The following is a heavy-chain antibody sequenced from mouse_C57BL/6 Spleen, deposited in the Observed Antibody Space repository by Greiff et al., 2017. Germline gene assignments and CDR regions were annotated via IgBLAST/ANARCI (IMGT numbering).Heavy chain of an antibody. V-gene: IGHV1-53*01. CDR3: ARNYYGSPYYYAMDY. J-gene: IGHJ4*01. CDR2: INPSNGGT. D-gene: IGHD1-1*01. CDR1: GYTFTSYW. Sequence: QVQLQQPGTELVKPGASVKLSCKASGYTFTSYWMHWVKQRPGQGLEWIGNINPSNGGTNYNEKFKSKATLTVDKSSSTAYMQLSSLTSEDSAVYYGARNYYGSPYYYAMDYWGQGTSVTVSS.